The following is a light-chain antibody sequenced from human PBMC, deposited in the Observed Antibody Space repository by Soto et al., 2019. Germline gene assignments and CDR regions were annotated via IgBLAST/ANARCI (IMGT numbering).Light chain of an antibody. J-gene: IGLJ2*01. CDR2: EVR. Sequence: QSVLTQPASVSGSAGQSITISCSGTMRDVGAYNLVSWYQQHPGTAPKLIIYEVRNRPSGISSRFSGSRSGNTASLTISGLQSEDEGDYYCASYTSSSTSVIFGRGTKLTVL. CDR1: MRDVGAYNL. CDR3: ASYTSSSTSVI. V-gene: IGLV2-14*01.